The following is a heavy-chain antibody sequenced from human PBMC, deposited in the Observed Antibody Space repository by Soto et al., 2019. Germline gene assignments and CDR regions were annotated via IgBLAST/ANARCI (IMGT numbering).Heavy chain of an antibody. CDR3: ARGAAGTSGGDDFDI. D-gene: IGHD6-13*01. CDR1: GGTFSSYA. V-gene: IGHV1-69*12. J-gene: IGHJ3*02. Sequence: QVQLVQSGAEVKKPGSSVKVSCKASGGTFSSYAISWVRQAPGQGLEWLGGIIPIFGTANYAQKYQGRVTIPADESTSSANRELSSLRSEDTAVYYCARGAAGTSGGDDFDIWGQGTMVTVSS. CDR2: IIPIFGTA.